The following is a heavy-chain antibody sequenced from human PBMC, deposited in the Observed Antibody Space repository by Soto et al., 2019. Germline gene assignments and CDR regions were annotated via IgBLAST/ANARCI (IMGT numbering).Heavy chain of an antibody. J-gene: IGHJ3*01. D-gene: IGHD3-10*01. Sequence: LGESLKISCKGSGYSFAGYWIGWVRQMPGKGLDWMGVIYPGDSDTRYSPSFHGQVTISADKSISTAYLQWSRLKASDTAMYFCARLPGVRGVFDGFNVWGQGTMVTVSS. V-gene: IGHV5-51*01. CDR3: ARLPGVRGVFDGFNV. CDR1: GYSFAGYW. CDR2: IYPGDSDT.